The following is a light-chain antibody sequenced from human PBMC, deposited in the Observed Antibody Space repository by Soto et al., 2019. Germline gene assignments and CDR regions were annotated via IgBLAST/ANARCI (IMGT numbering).Light chain of an antibody. J-gene: IGKJ4*01. CDR2: LGS. CDR3: AQALQTVT. Sequence: DIVLTQSPLSLPVTPGDSASISCKASQSLPLSSGNNYLDWYLQQPGQSPQLPIYLGSTRASGVPDRFSGSGSGTDFTLQISTVEAEDVWVYYCAQALQTVTFGGGTKVEIK. CDR1: QSLPLSSGNNY. V-gene: IGKV2-28*01.